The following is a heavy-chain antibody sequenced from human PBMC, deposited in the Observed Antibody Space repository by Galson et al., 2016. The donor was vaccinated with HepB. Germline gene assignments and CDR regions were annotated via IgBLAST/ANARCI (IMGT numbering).Heavy chain of an antibody. J-gene: IGHJ3*02. CDR2: INWNGGST. CDR1: GFTFDDYG. CDR3: VRDCGSDTCHHAFEI. Sequence: SLRLSCAASGFTFDDYGMSWVRQAPGKGLEWVSGINWNGGSTGYADSVKGRFTISRDNAKNSLILQMNSLRDEDTACCYCVRDCGSDTCHHAFEIWGQGTMVTVSS. V-gene: IGHV3-20*04. D-gene: IGHD2-21*02.